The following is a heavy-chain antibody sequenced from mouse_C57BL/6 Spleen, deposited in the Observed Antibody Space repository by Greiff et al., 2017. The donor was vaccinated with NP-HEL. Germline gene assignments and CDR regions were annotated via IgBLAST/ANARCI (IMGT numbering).Heavy chain of an antibody. CDR1: GYTFTSYW. CDR3: ARSHDYDVQAMYY. D-gene: IGHD2-4*01. V-gene: IGHV1-55*01. J-gene: IGHJ4*01. CDR2: IYPGSGST. Sequence: QVQLQQPGAELVKPGASVKMSCKASGYTFTSYWITWVKQRPGQGLEWIGDIYPGSGSTKYNEKFKSKATLTVDTSSSTAYMQLRSLTSEDTAVYYCARSHDYDVQAMYYWGQGPSVTVSS.